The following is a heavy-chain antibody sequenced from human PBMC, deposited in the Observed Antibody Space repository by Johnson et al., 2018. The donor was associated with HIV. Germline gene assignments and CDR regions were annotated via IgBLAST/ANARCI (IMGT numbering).Heavy chain of an antibody. V-gene: IGHV3-7*04. CDR3: ARGFRSAFVDSFDI. CDR2: IKQDGSAK. D-gene: IGHD3-3*01. J-gene: IGHJ3*02. Sequence: MQLVESGGGVVQPGRSLRLSCSGSGFSISNYWMSWVRQAPGKGLEWVAYIKQDGSAKHYVDSVEGRFTISRDNAKNSLYLQMDSLRVEDTAVYYCARGFRSAFVDSFDIWGQGRMVTVSS. CDR1: GFSISNYW.